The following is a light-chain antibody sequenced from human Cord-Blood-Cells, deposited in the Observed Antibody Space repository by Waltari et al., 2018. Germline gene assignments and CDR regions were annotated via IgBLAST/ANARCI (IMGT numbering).Light chain of an antibody. V-gene: IGLV2-14*01. CDR2: DVR. Sequence: QSALTQPASVSGSPGQSITIPFTGTSIDVGGYNHVSWYQQHPGKAPKLMIYDVRNRPSGVSSRFSGSKSGNTASLTISGLQAEDEADYYCSSYTSSSTFVFGTGTKVTVL. J-gene: IGLJ1*01. CDR3: SSYTSSSTFV. CDR1: SIDVGGYNH.